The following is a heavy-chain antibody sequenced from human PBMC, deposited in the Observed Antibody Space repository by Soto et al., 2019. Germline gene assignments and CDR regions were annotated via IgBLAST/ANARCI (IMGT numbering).Heavy chain of an antibody. J-gene: IGHJ4*02. CDR3: AKDKPVATGIRDYFDY. Sequence: GGSLRLSCAASGFTFSSYAMSWVRQAPGKGLEWVSAISGSGGSTYYADSVKGRFTISRDNSKNTLYLQMNSLRAEDTAVYYCAKDKPVATGIRDYFDYWGQGTLVTVSS. CDR1: GFTFSSYA. V-gene: IGHV3-23*01. D-gene: IGHD5-12*01. CDR2: ISGSGGST.